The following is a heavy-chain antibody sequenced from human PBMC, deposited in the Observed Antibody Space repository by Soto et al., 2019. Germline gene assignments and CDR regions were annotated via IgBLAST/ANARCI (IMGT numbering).Heavy chain of an antibody. J-gene: IGHJ4*02. CDR1: GYTFTKYA. CDR3: AREQWLGVDY. Sequence: QVQLVQSGAEEKKPGASVKVSFKASGYTFTKYAMHWVRQAPGQSLEWMGWINAGNGNTKYSQKFQGRVTITRDTSASTAYMELSSLRSEDTAVYYCAREQWLGVDYWGQGTLVTVSS. V-gene: IGHV1-3*05. D-gene: IGHD6-19*01. CDR2: INAGNGNT.